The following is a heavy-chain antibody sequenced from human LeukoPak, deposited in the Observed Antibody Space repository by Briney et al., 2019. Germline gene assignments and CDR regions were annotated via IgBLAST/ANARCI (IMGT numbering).Heavy chain of an antibody. CDR2: IYYSGST. J-gene: IGHJ4*02. CDR1: GDSISSYY. CDR3: ARTYSSGYMDY. Sequence: NPSETLSLTCTVSGDSISSYYWSWIRQPPGKGLEWIGYIYYSGSTNYNPSLKSRVTISVDTSKNQFSLKLSSVTAADTAVYYCARTYSSGYMDYWGQGTLVTVSS. V-gene: IGHV4-59*08. D-gene: IGHD6-19*01.